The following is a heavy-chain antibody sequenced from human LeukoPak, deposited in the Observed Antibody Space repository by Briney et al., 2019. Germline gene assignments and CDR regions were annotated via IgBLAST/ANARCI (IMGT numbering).Heavy chain of an antibody. Sequence: GGSLRLSCAASGFTFSGSGMHWVRQASGKGLEWVGRIRSKANNYGTAYAASGKGRFTISRDDSKNTAYLQMNSLKTEDTAVYYCSRQPPDYGGSDHWGQGTLVTVSS. D-gene: IGHD4/OR15-4a*01. CDR2: IRSKANNYGT. V-gene: IGHV3-73*01. CDR3: SRQPPDYGGSDH. CDR1: GFTFSGSG. J-gene: IGHJ4*02.